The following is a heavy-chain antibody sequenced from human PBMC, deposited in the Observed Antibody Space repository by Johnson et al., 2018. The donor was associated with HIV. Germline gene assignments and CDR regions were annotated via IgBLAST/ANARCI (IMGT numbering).Heavy chain of an antibody. J-gene: IGHJ3*02. D-gene: IGHD4-17*01. CDR3: AKDRFTVTDAFDI. V-gene: IGHV3-30*02. CDR1: GFTFSSYG. Sequence: HVQLVESGGGVVQPGRSLRLSCAVSGFTFSSYGMHWVRQAPGKGLEWVAFIRYDGSNKYYADSVKGRFTISRDNSKNTLYLQMNSLRADDTAVYYCAKDRFTVTDAFDIWGQGTMVTVSS. CDR2: IRYDGSNK.